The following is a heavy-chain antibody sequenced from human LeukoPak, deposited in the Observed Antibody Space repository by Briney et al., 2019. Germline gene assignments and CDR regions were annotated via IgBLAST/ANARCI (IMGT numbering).Heavy chain of an antibody. D-gene: IGHD2-8*01. J-gene: IGHJ6*02. V-gene: IGHV1-69*04. Sequence: SVTVSYKASGGTFNSYAISWVRQAPGQGLECMGRIIPILGIANYAQKFQGRVTITADKSTSTAYMELSSLRSEDTAVYYCARGGRWGVRLSMDVWGQGTTVTVSS. CDR3: ARGGRWGVRLSMDV. CDR2: IIPILGIA. CDR1: GGTFNSYA.